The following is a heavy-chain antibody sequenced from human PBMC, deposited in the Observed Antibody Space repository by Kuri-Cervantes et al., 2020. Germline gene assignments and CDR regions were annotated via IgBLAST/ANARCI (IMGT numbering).Heavy chain of an antibody. CDR2: INPIFGTA. CDR1: GYTFTGYY. Sequence: SVKVSCKASGYTFTGYYMHWVRQAPGQGLEWMGWINPIFGTANYAQKFQGRVTITADKSTSTAYMELSSLRSEDTAVYYCARHRGVTPNWFDPWGQGTLVTVSS. J-gene: IGHJ5*02. D-gene: IGHD2-21*02. V-gene: IGHV1-69*06. CDR3: ARHRGVTPNWFDP.